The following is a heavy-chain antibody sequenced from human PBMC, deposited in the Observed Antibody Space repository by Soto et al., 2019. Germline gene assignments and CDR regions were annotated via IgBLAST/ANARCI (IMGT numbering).Heavy chain of an antibody. CDR2: IIPISGAA. CDR3: ARDMTRTVVPYFDF. CDR1: GGTSSNYV. D-gene: IGHD1-7*01. J-gene: IGHJ4*02. V-gene: IGHV1-69*06. Sequence: ASVKLSCKASGGTSSNYVVNWVLDAPGQGLEWMGRIIPISGAANSAQMFQGRVTITADKSTSTSYMELSSLRSEDTAVYYCARDMTRTVVPYFDFWGQGTLVTVSS.